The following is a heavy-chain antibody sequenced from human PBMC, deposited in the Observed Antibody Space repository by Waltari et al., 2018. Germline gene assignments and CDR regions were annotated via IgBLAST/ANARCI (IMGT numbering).Heavy chain of an antibody. J-gene: IGHJ3*02. Sequence: EVQLVESGGGLVQPGGSLRLSCAASGFTFSNHWMHWVRQVPGKWLVWVARIKSDGTSITYADSVKGRFTISRDNAKNTLFLQMNSLRVEDMAVYYCARIRERVGATTDAFAIWGQGTLVTVSS. D-gene: IGHD1-26*01. CDR2: IKSDGTSI. CDR1: GFTFSNHW. CDR3: ARIRERVGATTDAFAI. V-gene: IGHV3-74*01.